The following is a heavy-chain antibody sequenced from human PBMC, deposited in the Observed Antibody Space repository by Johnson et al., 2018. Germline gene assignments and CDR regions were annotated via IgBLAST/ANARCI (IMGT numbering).Heavy chain of an antibody. Sequence: VQSGGSLRLSCAASGFPLSSYWMHWVRQAPGKGLVWVSRINTDGVTTYYADSVKGRFTISRHNAKNTLDLQMKSLRAEETAVYYCTRARPGTKNSDDIWGQRRIVTISS. V-gene: IGHV3-74*01. CDR1: GFPLSSYW. D-gene: IGHD1-7*01. J-gene: IGHJ3*02. CDR2: INTDGVTT. CDR3: TRARPGTKNSDDI.